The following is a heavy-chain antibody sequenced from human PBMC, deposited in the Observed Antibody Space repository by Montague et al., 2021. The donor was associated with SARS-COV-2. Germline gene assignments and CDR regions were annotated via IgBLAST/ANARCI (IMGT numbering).Heavy chain of an antibody. Sequence: CAISGDSVSSNNAAWNWIRQSPSRGLEWLGRTCYRSEWYFDYAISLRGRITINPDTSKSQFSLQLDSVTLDDTAMYYCARYSYSGTYFGLNDAFDIWGQGTLVTVSS. CDR1: GDSVSSNNAA. D-gene: IGHD1-26*01. V-gene: IGHV6-1*01. CDR3: ARYSYSGTYFGLNDAFDI. J-gene: IGHJ3*02. CDR2: TCYRSEWYF.